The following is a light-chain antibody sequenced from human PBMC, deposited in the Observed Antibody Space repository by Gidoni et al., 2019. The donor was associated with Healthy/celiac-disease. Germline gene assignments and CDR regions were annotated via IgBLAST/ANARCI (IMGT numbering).Light chain of an antibody. Sequence: QSALTQPAAVSGSPGQSITISCTGTSRDVGGYNYVSWYQQHPGKAPNLMIYEVSNRPSGVSTRFSGSKSGNTASLTISGLQAEDEADYYCSSYTSSSTRVFGGGTKLTVL. CDR1: SRDVGGYNY. V-gene: IGLV2-14*01. CDR2: EVS. J-gene: IGLJ3*02. CDR3: SSYTSSSTRV.